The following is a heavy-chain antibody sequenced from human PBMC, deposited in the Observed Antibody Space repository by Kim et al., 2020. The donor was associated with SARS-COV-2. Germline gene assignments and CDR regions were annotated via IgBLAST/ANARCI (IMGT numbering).Heavy chain of an antibody. CDR3: STAPSYTERLRGDRWDDY. CDR2: IKSKTDGGAV. Sequence: GGSLRLSCSASGFSFTNARVNWVRQAPGKGLEWVGLIKSKTDGGAVEYAAPVRGRFTLSRDASENTIYLQMISLKAEDIGVYYCSTAPSYTERLRGDRWDDYWGRGTLVTVSS. J-gene: IGHJ4*02. D-gene: IGHD3-16*01. CDR1: GFSFTNAR. V-gene: IGHV3-15*01.